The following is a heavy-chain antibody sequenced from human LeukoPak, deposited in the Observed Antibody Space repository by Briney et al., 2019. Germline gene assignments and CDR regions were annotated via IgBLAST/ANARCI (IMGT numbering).Heavy chain of an antibody. J-gene: IGHJ4*02. CDR3: TTDTRRVVVPK. CDR2: IKRKTDGGTT. Sequence: GGSLRLSCAASGFSFNDAWMSWVRQAPGKGLEWVGRIKRKTDGGTTDYAAPVKGRFTISRDDSKTSLYLQMNNLKTEDAAVYYCTTDTRRVVVPKWGQGTLVTVSS. D-gene: IGHD2-15*01. V-gene: IGHV3-15*01. CDR1: GFSFNDAW.